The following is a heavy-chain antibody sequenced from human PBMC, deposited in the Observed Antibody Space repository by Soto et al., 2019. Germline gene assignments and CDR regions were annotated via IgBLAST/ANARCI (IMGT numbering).Heavy chain of an antibody. CDR2: ISSSGSTI. V-gene: IGHV3-48*03. J-gene: IGHJ6*02. Sequence: GGSLRLSCAASGFTFSSYEMNWVRQAPGKGLEWVSYISSSGSTIYYADSVKGRFTISRDNAKNSLYLQMNSLRAEDTAVYYCARVTTDYDFWSGYYANYGMDVWGQGTTVTVS. CDR1: GFTFSSYE. D-gene: IGHD3-3*01. CDR3: ARVTTDYDFWSGYYANYGMDV.